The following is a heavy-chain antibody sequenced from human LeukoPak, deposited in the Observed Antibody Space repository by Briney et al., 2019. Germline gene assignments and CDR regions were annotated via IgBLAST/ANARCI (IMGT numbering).Heavy chain of an antibody. CDR3: ARGRGIAGIDY. J-gene: IGHJ4*02. Sequence: PSETLSLTCTVSGGSISSYYWSWIRQPPGKGLEWIGYIYYSGSTNYNPSLKSRVTISVDTSKNQFSLKLSSVTAADTAVYYCARGRGIAGIDYWGQGTLVTASS. D-gene: IGHD6-13*01. V-gene: IGHV4-59*08. CDR1: GGSISSYY. CDR2: IYYSGST.